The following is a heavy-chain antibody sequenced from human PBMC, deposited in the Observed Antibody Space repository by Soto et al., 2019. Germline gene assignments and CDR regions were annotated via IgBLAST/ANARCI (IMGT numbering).Heavy chain of an antibody. Sequence: GASVKVSCKASGYTFTRYYMHWVRQALGQGLEWMGIINPSGGSTSYAQKFQGRVTMTRDTSTSTVYMELSSLRSEDTAVYYCARMLWDDYSNRYYFDYWGQGTLVTVSS. J-gene: IGHJ4*02. CDR2: INPSGGST. CDR1: GYTFTRYY. V-gene: IGHV1-46*01. D-gene: IGHD4-4*01. CDR3: ARMLWDDYSNRYYFDY.